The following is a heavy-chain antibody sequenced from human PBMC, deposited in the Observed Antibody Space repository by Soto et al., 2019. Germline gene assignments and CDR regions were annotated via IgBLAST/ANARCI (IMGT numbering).Heavy chain of an antibody. Sequence: GGSLRLSCAASGFTFSSYGMHWVRQAPGKGLEWVAVISYDGSNKYYADSVKGRFTISRDNSKNTLYLQMNSLRAEDTAVYYWGAPFALEWSYGMDVWGQGTTVTVSS. CDR1: GFTFSSYG. J-gene: IGHJ6*02. V-gene: IGHV3-30*03. D-gene: IGHD3-3*01. CDR3: GAPFALEWSYGMDV. CDR2: ISYDGSNK.